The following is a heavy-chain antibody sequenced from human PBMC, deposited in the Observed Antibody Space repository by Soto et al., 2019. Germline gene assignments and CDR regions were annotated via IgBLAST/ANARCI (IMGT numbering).Heavy chain of an antibody. D-gene: IGHD5-12*01. J-gene: IGHJ5*02. CDR1: GGSISSGGYS. CDR2: IYHSGST. CDR3: ARETYSGYDNNWFDP. Sequence: PSETLSLTCAVSGGSISSGGYSWSWIRQPPGKGLEWIGYIYHSGSTYYNPSLKSRVTISVDRSKNQFSLKLSSVTAADTAVYYCARETYSGYDNNWFDPWGQGTLVTVSS. V-gene: IGHV4-30-2*01.